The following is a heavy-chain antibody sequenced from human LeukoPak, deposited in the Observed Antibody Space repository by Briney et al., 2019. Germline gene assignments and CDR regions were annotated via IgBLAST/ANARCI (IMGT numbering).Heavy chain of an antibody. J-gene: IGHJ4*02. V-gene: IGHV4-31*03. CDR3: AREAVRGPNYFDY. CDR2: IYYSGST. D-gene: IGHD3-16*01. Sequence: SQTLSLTCTVSGGSISSGGYYWSWIRQHPGKGLEWIGYIYYSGSTYYNPSLKSRVTISVDTSKNQFSLKLSSVTAVDTAVYYCAREAVRGPNYFDYWGQGTLVTVSS. CDR1: GGSISSGGYY.